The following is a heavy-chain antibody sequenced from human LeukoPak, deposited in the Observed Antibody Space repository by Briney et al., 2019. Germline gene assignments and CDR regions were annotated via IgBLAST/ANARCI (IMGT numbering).Heavy chain of an antibody. J-gene: IGHJ3*02. V-gene: IGHV3-21*01. CDR2: ISSSSSSYI. Sequence: PGGSLRLSCAASGVILSDHHMDWVRQAPGKGLEWVSSISSSSSSYIYYADSVKVRFTISRDNAKNSLYLQMNSLRAEDTAVYYCAREDYYYDSSGYYYDAFDIWGQGTMVTVSS. CDR3: AREDYYYDSSGYYYDAFDI. D-gene: IGHD3-22*01. CDR1: GVILSDHH.